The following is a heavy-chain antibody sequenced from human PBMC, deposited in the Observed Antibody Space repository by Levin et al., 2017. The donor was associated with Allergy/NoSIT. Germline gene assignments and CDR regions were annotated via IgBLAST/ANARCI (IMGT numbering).Heavy chain of an antibody. D-gene: IGHD2-2*01. CDR2: IYYSGST. CDR1: GGSISSYY. V-gene: IGHV4-59*01. Sequence: PSETLSLTCTVSGGSISSYYWSWIRQPPGKGLEWIGYIYYSGSTNYNPSLKSRVTISVDTSKNQFSLKLSSVTAADTAVYYCAREDIVVARGDGMDGWGQGTTVTVSS. CDR3: AREDIVVARGDGMDG. J-gene: IGHJ6*02.